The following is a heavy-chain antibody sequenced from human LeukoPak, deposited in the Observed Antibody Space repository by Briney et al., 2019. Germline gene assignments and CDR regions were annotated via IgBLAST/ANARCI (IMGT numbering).Heavy chain of an antibody. J-gene: IGHJ4*02. Sequence: PGGSLRLSCAASGFTFYDYAMHWVRHAPGKGLEWVSGISWNSGSIGYADSVKGRFTISRDNAKNSLYLQMNSLRAEDTALYYCAKGSRYDFWSGYLDYWGQGTLVTVSS. CDR2: ISWNSGSI. CDR3: AKGSRYDFWSGYLDY. D-gene: IGHD3-3*01. CDR1: GFTFYDYA. V-gene: IGHV3-9*01.